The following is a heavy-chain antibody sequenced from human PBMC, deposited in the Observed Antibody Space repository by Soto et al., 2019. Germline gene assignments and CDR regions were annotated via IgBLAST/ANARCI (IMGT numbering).Heavy chain of an antibody. CDR1: GFTFSTYA. CDR3: AKSGITGSTLIRGHMDV. Sequence: GGSLRLSCAASGFTFSTYAMSWVRQAPGKGLEWVSTISGTGARTYYADSVKGRFTISRDNSKNTLHVQMNSLRAEDTAVYYCAKSGITGSTLIRGHMDVWGKGATVTVSS. CDR2: ISGTGART. J-gene: IGHJ6*03. V-gene: IGHV3-23*01. D-gene: IGHD1-7*01.